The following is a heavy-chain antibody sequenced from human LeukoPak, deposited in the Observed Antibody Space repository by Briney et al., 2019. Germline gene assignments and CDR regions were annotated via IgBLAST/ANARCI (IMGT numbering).Heavy chain of an antibody. CDR3: AGAFGELYKWFDP. J-gene: IGHJ5*02. CDR2: IYYTGST. Sequence: SETLSLTCTVSGGSISSYYWNWIRQPPGKGLEWIAYIYYTGSTNYNPSLKSRVTISVDTSKNQFSLKLSSVTAADTAVYYCAGAFGELYKWFDPWGQGTLVTVS. CDR1: GGSISSYY. V-gene: IGHV4-59*01. D-gene: IGHD3-10*01.